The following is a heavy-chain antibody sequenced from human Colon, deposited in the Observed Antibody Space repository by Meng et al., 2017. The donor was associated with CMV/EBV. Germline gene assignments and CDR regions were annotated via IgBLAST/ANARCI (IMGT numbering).Heavy chain of an antibody. CDR1: GFTLSSYW. CDR2: LNNDGSYM. CDR3: AKSIGWYGSGYYYYGMDV. J-gene: IGHJ6*02. Sequence: GESLKISCAASGFTLSSYWMHWVRQATGKGLVWVARLNNDGSYMTYADSVRGRFAISRDNSKNMLYLQMNSLRVEDTAVYFCAKSIGWYGSGYYYYGMDVWGQGTTVTVSS. V-gene: IGHV3-74*03. D-gene: IGHD6-19*01.